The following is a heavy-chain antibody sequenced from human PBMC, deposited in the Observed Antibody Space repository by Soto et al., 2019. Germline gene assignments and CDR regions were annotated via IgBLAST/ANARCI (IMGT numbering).Heavy chain of an antibody. D-gene: IGHD3-22*01. CDR2: IYHSGST. J-gene: IGHJ4*02. Sequence: LSLTCAVSGGSITSSVSSWSWIRQPPGKGLEWIGYIYHSGSTSYNPSLKSRVTMSVDRSKNQFSLKLSSVTAADTAVYYCARGNYPKTFDYWGPGTQVTVSP. V-gene: IGHV4-30-2*01. CDR3: ARGNYPKTFDY. CDR1: GGSITSSVSS.